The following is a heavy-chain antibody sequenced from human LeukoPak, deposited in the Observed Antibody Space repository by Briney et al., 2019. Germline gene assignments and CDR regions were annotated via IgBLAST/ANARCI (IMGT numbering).Heavy chain of an antibody. CDR1: GGSISRSNYY. CDR3: ARSHSGYYFRRARFDY. CDR2: IHFSGTT. Sequence: KPSETLSLTCTVSGGSISRSNYYWGWIRQPPGKGLEWIGSIHFSGTTYYNPSLKSRVTFSVDTSKKQFSLKLSSVTAADTAVYYCARSHSGYYFRRARFDYWGQGTLVTVSS. D-gene: IGHD3-22*01. V-gene: IGHV4-39*07. J-gene: IGHJ4*02.